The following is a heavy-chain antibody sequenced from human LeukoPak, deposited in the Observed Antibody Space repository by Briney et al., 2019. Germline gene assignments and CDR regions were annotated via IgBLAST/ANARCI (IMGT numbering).Heavy chain of an antibody. CDR1: GGSIDTNY. CDR3: ARNYGDSWYFDL. CDR2: IYTSGST. Sequence: SETLSLTCTVSGGSIDTNYWSWIRQPAGKGLEWIGRIYTSGSTNYNPSLKSRVTMSIDTSKNQFSLRLSSVTAADTAVYYCARNYGDSWYFDLWGRGTLVTVSS. V-gene: IGHV4-4*07. D-gene: IGHD4-17*01. J-gene: IGHJ2*01.